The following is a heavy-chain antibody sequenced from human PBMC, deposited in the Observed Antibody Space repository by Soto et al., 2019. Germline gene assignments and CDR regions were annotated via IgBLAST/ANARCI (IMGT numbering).Heavy chain of an antibody. Sequence: LSLTCAVSGGSISSSNWWSWVRQPPGKGLEWIGEIYHSGSTNYNPSLKSRVTISVDKSKNQFSLKLSSVTAADTAVYYCARDCFDSYDYYYGMDVWGQGTTVTVSS. CDR1: GGSISSSNW. D-gene: IGHD2-21*01. CDR2: IYHSGST. J-gene: IGHJ6*02. V-gene: IGHV4-4*02. CDR3: ARDCFDSYDYYYGMDV.